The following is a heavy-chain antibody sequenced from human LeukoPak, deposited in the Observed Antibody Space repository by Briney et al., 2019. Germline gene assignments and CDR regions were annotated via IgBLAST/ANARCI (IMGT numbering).Heavy chain of an antibody. D-gene: IGHD2-2*01. J-gene: IGHJ3*02. CDR1: VDTFTSDY. V-gene: IGHV1-46*01. CDR3: ARDLGGYCSSTSCYPFLDAFDI. Sequence: GASVKVSCKASVDTFTSDYMHWVRQAPGQGLEWMGMINPSGGSTNYAQKFQGRVTMTTDTSTSTVYMELSSLRSEETAVYYSARDLGGYCSSTSCYPFLDAFDIWGQGTMVTDSS. CDR2: INPSGGST.